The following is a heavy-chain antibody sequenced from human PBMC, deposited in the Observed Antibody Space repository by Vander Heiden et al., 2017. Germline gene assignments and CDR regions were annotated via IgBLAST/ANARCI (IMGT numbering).Heavy chain of an antibody. CDR3: ARRDDSRGYYPFDY. J-gene: IGHJ4*02. CDR2: IYPGDSDT. D-gene: IGHD3-22*01. V-gene: IGHV5-51*01. Sequence: EVQLVQSGAEVKKHGESLKISCKGSGYSFTNYWIGWVRQMPGKGLEWMGIIYPGDSDTRYSPSFQGQVTISADKSISTAFLQWSSLKASDTAIYYCARRDDSRGYYPFDYWGQGTLVTVSS. CDR1: GYSFTNYW.